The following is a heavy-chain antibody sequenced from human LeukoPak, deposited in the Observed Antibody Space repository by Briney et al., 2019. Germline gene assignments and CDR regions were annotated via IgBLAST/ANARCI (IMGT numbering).Heavy chain of an antibody. D-gene: IGHD1-26*01. CDR2: IWYDGSNK. Sequence: TGGSLRLSCAASGFTFSSYGMHWVRQAPGKGLEWVAVIWYDGSNKYYADSVRGRFTISRDNSKNTLYLQMNSLRAEDTAVYYCARDTPYSGSYGPALDIWGQGTMVTVSS. J-gene: IGHJ3*02. CDR1: GFTFSSYG. V-gene: IGHV3-33*01. CDR3: ARDTPYSGSYGPALDI.